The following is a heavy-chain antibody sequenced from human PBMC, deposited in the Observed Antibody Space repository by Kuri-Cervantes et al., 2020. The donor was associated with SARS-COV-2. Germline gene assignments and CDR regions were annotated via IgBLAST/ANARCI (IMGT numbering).Heavy chain of an antibody. V-gene: IGHV3-21*01. Sequence: GESLKISCAASGFTFSSYSMNWVRQAPGKGLEWVSSISSSSSYIYYADSVKGRFTISGDNAKNSLYLQMNSLRAEDTAVYYCARARLIAVADYWGQGTLVTVS. J-gene: IGHJ4*02. CDR1: GFTFSSYS. CDR3: ARARLIAVADY. D-gene: IGHD6-19*01. CDR2: ISSSSSYI.